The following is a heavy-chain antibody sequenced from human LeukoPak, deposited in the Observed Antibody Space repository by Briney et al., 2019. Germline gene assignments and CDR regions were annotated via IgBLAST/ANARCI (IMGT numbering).Heavy chain of an antibody. CDR2: ISDITSKT. V-gene: IGHV3-23*01. J-gene: IGHJ3*02. CDR3: AKELQPGYYDFWSGSDAFDI. D-gene: IGHD3-3*01. CDR1: GFTFNQYY. Sequence: GGSLRLSCAASGFTFNQYYMTWVRQAPGKGLEWVSSISDITSKTYYADSVKGRFTISRDNSRNTLYLEMSSLRAEDTAVYYCAKELQPGYYDFWSGSDAFDIWGQGTMVTVSS.